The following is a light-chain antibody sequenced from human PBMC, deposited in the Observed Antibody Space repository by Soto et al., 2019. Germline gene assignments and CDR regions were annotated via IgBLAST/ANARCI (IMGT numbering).Light chain of an antibody. J-gene: IGKJ2*01. Sequence: DIQMTQSPSSLSASVGDRVTITCRVSQSISSFLTWYQQKAGKAPKLLIYAASSLQSGVPSRFSGSGSGTDFTLTISSLQSEDFAVYYCQQYHKWPPYTFGQGTKVDIK. CDR3: QQYHKWPPYT. V-gene: IGKV1-39*01. CDR1: QSISSF. CDR2: AAS.